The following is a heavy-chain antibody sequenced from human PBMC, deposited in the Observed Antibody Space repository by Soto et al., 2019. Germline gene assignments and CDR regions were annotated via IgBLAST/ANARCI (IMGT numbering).Heavy chain of an antibody. Sequence: ASVKVSCKASGYTFTSYGISWVRQAPGQGLEWMGWISAYNGNTNYAQKLQGRVTMTTDTSTSTAYMELRSLRSDDTAVYYCARDNEVRQQLAGPGNYYYYGMDVWGQGTTVTVSS. CDR1: GYTFTSYG. CDR2: ISAYNGNT. CDR3: ARDNEVRQQLAGPGNYYYYGMDV. V-gene: IGHV1-18*01. J-gene: IGHJ6*02. D-gene: IGHD6-13*01.